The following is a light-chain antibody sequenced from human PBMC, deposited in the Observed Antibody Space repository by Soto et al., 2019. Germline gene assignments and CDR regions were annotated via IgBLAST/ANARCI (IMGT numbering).Light chain of an antibody. J-gene: IGKJ3*01. CDR3: QQYGNSPFT. V-gene: IGKV3-20*01. CDR1: QSVSSSY. CDR2: GAS. Sequence: EIVLTQSPGTLSFSPGERATLTCRASQSVSSSYLAWFQQKPGQAPRLLIYGASSRATGIPDRFSGSGSGTDFTLTISRLEPEXFAVYYCQQYGNSPFTFGPGTKVDIK.